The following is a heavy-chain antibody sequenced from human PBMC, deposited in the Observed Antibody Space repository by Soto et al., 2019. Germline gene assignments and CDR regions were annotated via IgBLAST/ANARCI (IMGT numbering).Heavy chain of an antibody. Sequence: SETLSLTCAVYGGSFSGYYWSWIRQPPGTGLEWIGEINHSGSTYYNPSLKSRVTISVDTSKNQFSLKLSSVTAADTAVYYCARVLSSSWYADYYYGMDVWGQGTTVTVSS. CDR2: INHSGST. CDR3: ARVLSSSWYADYYYGMDV. CDR1: GGSFSGYY. J-gene: IGHJ6*02. V-gene: IGHV4-34*01. D-gene: IGHD6-13*01.